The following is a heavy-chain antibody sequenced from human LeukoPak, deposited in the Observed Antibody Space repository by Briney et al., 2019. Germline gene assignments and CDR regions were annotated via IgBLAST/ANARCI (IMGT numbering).Heavy chain of an antibody. J-gene: IGHJ4*02. D-gene: IGHD2-2*01. CDR1: GGSVSDYY. V-gene: IGHV4-59*02. CDR2: IYYTGSS. CDR3: VKDQASH. Sequence: SETLSLTCTVSGGSVSDYYWSWIRQSPGKGLEWIGYIYYTGSSSYNPSLRSRVTISADTSKNQFSLKLSSVTAADTAVYYCVKDQASHWGQGTLVTVSS.